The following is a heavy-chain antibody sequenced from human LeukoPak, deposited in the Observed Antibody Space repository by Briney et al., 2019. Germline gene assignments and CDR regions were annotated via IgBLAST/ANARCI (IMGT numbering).Heavy chain of an antibody. V-gene: IGHV3-23*01. CDR3: ARDSDFYDSLTFYGMDV. D-gene: IGHD3-3*01. CDR2: IRASSGRT. CDR1: GFSFNNYA. Sequence: GGSLRLSCAASGFSFNNYAMSWVRQAPGKGLEWVSDIRASSGRTYYADSVKGRFTISRDNSKNTLYLQMNSLRADDTALYYCARDSDFYDSLTFYGMDVWGQGTTVIVSS. J-gene: IGHJ6*02.